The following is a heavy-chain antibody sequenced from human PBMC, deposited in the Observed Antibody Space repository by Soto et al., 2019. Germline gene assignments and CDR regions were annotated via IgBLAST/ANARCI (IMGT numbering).Heavy chain of an antibody. Sequence: GGSLRLSCAASGFTFSSYAMSWVRQAPGKGLEWVSAISGSGGSTYYADSVKGRFTISRDNSKNTLYLQMNSLRAEDTAVYYCAKGFETWGVAWDAFDIWGQGTMVTVSS. CDR2: ISGSGGST. CDR1: GFTFSSYA. V-gene: IGHV3-23*01. J-gene: IGHJ3*02. CDR3: AKGFETWGVAWDAFDI. D-gene: IGHD1-26*01.